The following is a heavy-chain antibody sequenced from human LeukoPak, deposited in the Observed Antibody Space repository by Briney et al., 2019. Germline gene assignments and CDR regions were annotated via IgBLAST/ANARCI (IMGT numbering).Heavy chain of an antibody. V-gene: IGHV3-23*01. CDR2: ISGSGGSP. J-gene: IGHJ5*02. D-gene: IGHD3-10*01. Sequence: GGSLRLSCAASGFTFSSYAMSWVRQAPGKGLEWVSAISGSGGSPYYADSVKGRFTISRDNSKNTLYLQMNSLRAEDTAVYYCAKASGFDNWFDPWGQGTLVTVPS. CDR3: AKASGFDNWFDP. CDR1: GFTFSSYA.